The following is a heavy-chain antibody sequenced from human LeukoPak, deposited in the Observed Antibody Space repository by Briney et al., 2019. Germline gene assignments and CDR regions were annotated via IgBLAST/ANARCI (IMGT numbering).Heavy chain of an antibody. Sequence: ASVKVSCKASGYTFTGYYMHWVRQAPGQGLEWMGWINPNSGGTNYAQKFQGRVTMTRDTSISTAYMELSSLRSDDTAVNYCATARDRNSVYSSLDYWGQGTLVTVSS. CDR1: GYTFTGYY. V-gene: IGHV1-2*02. D-gene: IGHD5/OR15-5a*01. J-gene: IGHJ4*02. CDR2: INPNSGGT. CDR3: ATARDRNSVYSSLDY.